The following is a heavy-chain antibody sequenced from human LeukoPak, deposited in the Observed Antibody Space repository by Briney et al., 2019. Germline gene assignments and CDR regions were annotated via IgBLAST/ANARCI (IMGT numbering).Heavy chain of an antibody. CDR2: INHSGST. CDR1: GGSFSGYY. D-gene: IGHD6-6*01. J-gene: IGHJ6*02. CDR3: ARGFRIAARRLAYYYYGMDV. Sequence: PSETLSLTCAVYGGSFSGYYWSWIRQPPGKGLEWIGEINHSGSTNYNPSLKSRVTISVDTSKNQFSLKLSSVTAADTAVYYCARGFRIAARRLAYYYYGMDVWGQGTTVTVSS. V-gene: IGHV4-34*01.